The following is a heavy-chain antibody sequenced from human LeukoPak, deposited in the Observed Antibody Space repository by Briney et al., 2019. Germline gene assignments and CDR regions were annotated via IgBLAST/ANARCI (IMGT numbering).Heavy chain of an antibody. Sequence: PSETLSLTCTVSGGSISSYYWSWIRQPPGKGLEWIGYIYYSGSTNYNPSLKSRVTISVDTSKNQFSPKLSSVTAADTAVCYCAREDKYSSSPYFDYWGQGTLVTVSS. D-gene: IGHD6-6*01. CDR1: GGSISSYY. J-gene: IGHJ4*02. CDR3: AREDKYSSSPYFDY. CDR2: IYYSGST. V-gene: IGHV4-59*12.